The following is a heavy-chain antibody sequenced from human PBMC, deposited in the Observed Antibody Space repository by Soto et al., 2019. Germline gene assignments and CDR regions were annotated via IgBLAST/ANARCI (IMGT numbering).Heavy chain of an antibody. Sequence: EVQLVESGGGLVQPGGSLRLSCAASGFTFSSYWMHWVRQAPGKGLVWVSRINSDGSSTSYADSVKGRFTISRDNAKNTVYLQMNSLRAEDTAVYYCASAWQQNGMDVWGQGTTVTVSS. CDR2: INSDGSST. CDR3: ASAWQQNGMDV. D-gene: IGHD6-13*01. V-gene: IGHV3-74*01. CDR1: GFTFSSYW. J-gene: IGHJ6*02.